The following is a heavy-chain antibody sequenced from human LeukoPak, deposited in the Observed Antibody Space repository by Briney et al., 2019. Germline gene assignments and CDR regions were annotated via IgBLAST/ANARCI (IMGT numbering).Heavy chain of an antibody. CDR2: ISGSSSYT. Sequence: GGSLRLSCVGSGFNFRTYNMNWVRQTPGKGLEWVSDISGSSSYTDYADSVKGRFTISKDNAKSSVFLQMDSLRAEDTAVYYCARGHNSGYYLKYWGQGTLVTVSS. CDR3: ARGHNSGYYLKY. D-gene: IGHD3-22*01. V-gene: IGHV3-21*05. CDR1: GFNFRTYN. J-gene: IGHJ4*02.